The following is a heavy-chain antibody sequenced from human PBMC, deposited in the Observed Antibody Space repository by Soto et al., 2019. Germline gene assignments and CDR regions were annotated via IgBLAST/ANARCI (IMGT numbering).Heavy chain of an antibody. CDR3: ARRDSGSYYDYFDY. D-gene: IGHD1-26*01. V-gene: IGHV3-30-3*01. Sequence: GGSLRLSCAASGFTFSSYAMHWVRQAPGKGLEWVAVISYDGSNKYYADSVKGRFTISRDNSKNTLYLQMNSLRAEDTFVYYCARRDSGSYYDYFDYWGQGTLVTVSS. CDR1: GFTFSSYA. CDR2: ISYDGSNK. J-gene: IGHJ4*02.